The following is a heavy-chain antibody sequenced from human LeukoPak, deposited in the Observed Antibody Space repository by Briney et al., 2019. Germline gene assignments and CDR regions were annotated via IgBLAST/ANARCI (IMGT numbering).Heavy chain of an antibody. V-gene: IGHV3-23*01. D-gene: IGHD6-19*01. Sequence: TGGSLRLSCAASGFTFSNHAMTWVRQAPGKGLEWVSVISGDGGTTYYADSVKGRFTISRDNSKDTLYLQMNSLRAEDTAVYYCAKGAVAITGDYFDYWGQGTLVTVSS. CDR2: ISGDGGTT. CDR3: AKGAVAITGDYFDY. CDR1: GFTFSNHA. J-gene: IGHJ4*02.